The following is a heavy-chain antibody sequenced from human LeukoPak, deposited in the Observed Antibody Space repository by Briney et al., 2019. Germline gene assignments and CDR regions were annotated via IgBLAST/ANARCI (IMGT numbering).Heavy chain of an antibody. CDR1: GYSFTSYW. V-gene: IGHV5-10-1*01. CDR2: IDPSDSYI. J-gene: IGHJ4*02. D-gene: IGHD3-10*01. Sequence: GESLKISCKGSGYSFTSYWISWVRQMPGKGLEWMGRIDPSDSYINCSPSFQGHVIISADKSISTAYLQWSSLKASDTAMYYCARRSTYYGSGSSWYYFDYWGQGTLVTVSS. CDR3: ARRSTYYGSGSSWYYFDY.